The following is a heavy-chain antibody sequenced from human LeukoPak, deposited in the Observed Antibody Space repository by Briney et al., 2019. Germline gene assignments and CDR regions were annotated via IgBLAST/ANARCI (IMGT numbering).Heavy chain of an antibody. CDR1: GLTFSSYA. D-gene: IGHD6-6*01. J-gene: IGHJ4*02. CDR3: AGEYSSSSVDY. V-gene: IGHV3-64*01. Sequence: PVGSLRLPCAASGLTFSSYAMHWVLQAPGKGLEYVSGISSNGGSTYYANSVKGRFTISRDNSRNTLYLQMGSLRAEDMAVYYCAGEYSSSSVDYWGQGTLVTVSS. CDR2: ISSNGGST.